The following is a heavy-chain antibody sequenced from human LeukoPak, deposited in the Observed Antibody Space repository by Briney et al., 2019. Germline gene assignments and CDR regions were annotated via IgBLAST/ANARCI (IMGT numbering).Heavy chain of an antibody. D-gene: IGHD1-26*01. J-gene: IGHJ4*02. CDR1: GFTFSSYA. CDR3: AKGMEWELLIAFDY. Sequence: PGGSLRLSCAASGFTFSSYAMSWVRQAPGKGLEWVSAISGSGGSTYYADSVKGRFTISRDNSKNTLYLQMNSLRAEDTAVYCCAKGMEWELLIAFDYWGQGTLVTVSS. CDR2: ISGSGGST. V-gene: IGHV3-23*01.